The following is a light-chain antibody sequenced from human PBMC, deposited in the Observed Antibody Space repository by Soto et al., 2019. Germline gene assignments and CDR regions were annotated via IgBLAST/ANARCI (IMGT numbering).Light chain of an antibody. Sequence: DIQMTQSPSTLSASVGDRVTITCRASQSISSWLAWYQQKPGKAPKLLIYKASSLESGVPSRFSGSGSGTEITLTISSLQPDDFATYYCQQYNSYLARWTFGQGTKVDIK. J-gene: IGKJ1*01. CDR2: KAS. CDR1: QSISSW. V-gene: IGKV1-5*03. CDR3: QQYNSYLARWT.